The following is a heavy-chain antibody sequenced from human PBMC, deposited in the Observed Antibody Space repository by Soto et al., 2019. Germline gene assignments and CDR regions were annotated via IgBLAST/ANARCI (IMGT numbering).Heavy chain of an antibody. CDR2: IIPIFGTA. V-gene: IGHV1-69*13. D-gene: IGHD6-19*01. CDR1: GGTFSSYA. Sequence: GASVKLSCKASGGTFSSYAISWVRQAPGQGLEWMGGIIPIFGTANYAQKFQGRVTITADESTSTAYMELSSLRSEDTAVYYCARIVEYSSGWRYYYGMDVWGQGTTVTVSS. J-gene: IGHJ6*02. CDR3: ARIVEYSSGWRYYYGMDV.